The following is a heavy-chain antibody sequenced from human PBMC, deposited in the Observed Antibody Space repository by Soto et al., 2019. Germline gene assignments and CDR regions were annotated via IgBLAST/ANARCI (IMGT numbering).Heavy chain of an antibody. CDR3: AREPRYCRGGSCSITGDAFDI. Sequence: EVQLVESGGGLVQPGGSLRLSCTASGFIVSDTYMNWVRQAPGKGLEWVSVISNRGDTYYADSVRGRFSHSRDIAANTLHLQMNNLRVEDTAVYYCAREPRYCRGGSCSITGDAFDIWGQGTMVTVST. CDR1: GFIVSDTY. D-gene: IGHD2-15*01. CDR2: ISNRGDT. J-gene: IGHJ3*02. V-gene: IGHV3-66*01.